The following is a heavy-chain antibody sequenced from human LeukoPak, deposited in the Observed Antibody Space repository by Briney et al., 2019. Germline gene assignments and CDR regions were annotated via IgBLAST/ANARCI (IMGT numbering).Heavy chain of an antibody. CDR2: ISSSGSTI. CDR1: GFTFSDYY. Sequence: KTGGSLRLSCGASGFTFSDYYMSWIRQAPGKGLEWVSYISSSGSTIYYADSVKGRFTISRDNAKNSLYLQMNSLRAEDTAVYYCARCVGDIVVVPAAMSYYYYYYMDVWGKGTTVTVSS. J-gene: IGHJ6*03. D-gene: IGHD2-2*01. CDR3: ARCVGDIVVVPAAMSYYYYYYMDV. V-gene: IGHV3-11*04.